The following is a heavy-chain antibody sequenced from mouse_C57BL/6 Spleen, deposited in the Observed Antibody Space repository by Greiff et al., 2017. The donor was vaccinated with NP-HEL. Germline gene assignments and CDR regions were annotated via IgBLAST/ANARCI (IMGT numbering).Heavy chain of an antibody. Sequence: VQLVESGAELVKPGASVKISCKASGYAFSSYWMNWVKQRPGKGLEWIGQIYPGDGDTNYNGKFKGKATLTADKSSSTAYMQLSSLTSEDSAVYFCARWEGNYVNYAMDYWGQGTSVTVSS. CDR2: IYPGDGDT. CDR3: ARWEGNYVNYAMDY. CDR1: GYAFSSYW. V-gene: IGHV1-80*01. J-gene: IGHJ4*01. D-gene: IGHD2-1*01.